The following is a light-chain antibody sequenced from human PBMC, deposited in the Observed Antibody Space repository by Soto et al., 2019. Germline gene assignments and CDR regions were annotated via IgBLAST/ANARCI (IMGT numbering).Light chain of an antibody. CDR3: CSYVGSYTSYV. Sequence: QSVLTQPRSVSGSPGQSVTISCTGTSSDVGTYNFVSWYQQHPGKAPKFMIYDVTKRPSGVPDRFSGSKSGNTASLTISGLQAEDEADYYCCSYVGSYTSYVFGTGTKLTV. CDR2: DVT. J-gene: IGLJ1*01. V-gene: IGLV2-11*01. CDR1: SSDVGTYNF.